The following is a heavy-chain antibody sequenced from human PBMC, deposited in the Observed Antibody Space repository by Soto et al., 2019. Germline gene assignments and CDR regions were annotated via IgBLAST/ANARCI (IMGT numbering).Heavy chain of an antibody. CDR2: IIPIFGTA. CDR3: ARVQGVRGNYYYYGMDV. Sequence: QVQLVQSGAEVKKPGSSVKVSCKASGGTFSSYAISWVRQAPGQGLEWMGGIIPIFGTANYAQKFQGRVTITADESTSTAYMELSSLRSEDTAVYYCARVQGVRGNYYYYGMDVWGQGTTVTVSS. V-gene: IGHV1-69*01. D-gene: IGHD3-10*01. J-gene: IGHJ6*02. CDR1: GGTFSSYA.